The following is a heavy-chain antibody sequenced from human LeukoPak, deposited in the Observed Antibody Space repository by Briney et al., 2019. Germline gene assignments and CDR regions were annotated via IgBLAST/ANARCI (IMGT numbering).Heavy chain of an antibody. J-gene: IGHJ4*02. Sequence: NSGGSLRLSCAASGFTFSSYSMNWVRQAPGKGLEWVSPISSSSSYIYYADSVKGRFTISRDNAKNSLYLQMNSLRAEDTAVYYCARDDYCSGGSCATAFDYWGQGTLVTVSS. CDR1: GFTFSSYS. V-gene: IGHV3-21*01. CDR2: ISSSSSYI. D-gene: IGHD2-15*01. CDR3: ARDDYCSGGSCATAFDY.